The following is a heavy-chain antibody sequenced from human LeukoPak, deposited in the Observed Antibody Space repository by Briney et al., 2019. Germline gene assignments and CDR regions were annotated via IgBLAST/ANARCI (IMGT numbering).Heavy chain of an antibody. CDR2: IYTSGST. D-gene: IGHD5-24*01. J-gene: IGHJ6*03. Sequence: PSETLSLTCTVSGISISSGDYYWSWIRQPAGKGLEWIGRIYTSGSTNYNPSLKSRVTISVDTSKNQFSLKLSSVTAADTAVYYCARATKERFGYYYMDVWGKGTTVTISS. V-gene: IGHV4-61*02. CDR1: GISISSGDYY. CDR3: ARATKERFGYYYMDV.